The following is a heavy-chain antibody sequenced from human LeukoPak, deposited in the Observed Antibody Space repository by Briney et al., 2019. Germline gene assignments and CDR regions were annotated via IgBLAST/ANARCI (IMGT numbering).Heavy chain of an antibody. D-gene: IGHD5-18*01. CDR2: IYISGST. Sequence: SQTLSLTCTVSGGSISSGTYYWSWIRQPAGKGLEWIGRIYISGSTNYNPSLKSRVTISLDTSKNQFSLKLSSVTAADTAVYYCARTTEGGYTYDYFYYHYMDVWGKGTTVTISS. V-gene: IGHV4-61*02. J-gene: IGHJ6*03. CDR3: ARTTEGGYTYDYFYYHYMDV. CDR1: GGSISSGTYY.